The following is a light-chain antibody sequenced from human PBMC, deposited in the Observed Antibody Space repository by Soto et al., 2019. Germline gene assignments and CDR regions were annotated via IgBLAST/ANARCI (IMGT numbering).Light chain of an antibody. V-gene: IGKV1-39*01. CDR1: QSISSY. J-gene: IGKJ2*01. CDR2: AAS. CDR3: QQSYSTPS. Sequence: DIQMTQSPSSLSASVGDRVTITCRASQSISSYLNWYQQKPGKAPKLLIYAASSLQSGVPSRFSGSGSGTDFTLTISSLQPEDFATYYCQQSYSTPSFGQGTKVDIX.